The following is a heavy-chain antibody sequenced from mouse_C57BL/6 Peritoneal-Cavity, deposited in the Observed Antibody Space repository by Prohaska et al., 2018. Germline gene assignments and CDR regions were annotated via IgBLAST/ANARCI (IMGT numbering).Heavy chain of an antibody. V-gene: IGHV5-17*01. CDR3: ATPYYGSSSYWYFDV. CDR1: GFTFSDYG. Sequence: EVQLVESGGGLVKPGGSLKLSCAASGFTFSDYGMHWVRQAPEKGLEWGAYSIRGSSTIYYADTVKGRFTISRDNAKNTLFLQMTSLRSEDTAMYYCATPYYGSSSYWYFDVWGTGTTVTVSS. J-gene: IGHJ1*03. D-gene: IGHD1-1*01. CDR2: SIRGSSTI.